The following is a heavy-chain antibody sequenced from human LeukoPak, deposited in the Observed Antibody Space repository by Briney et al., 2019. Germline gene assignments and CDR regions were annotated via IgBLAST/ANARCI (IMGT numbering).Heavy chain of an antibody. CDR1: GGSISSNY. Sequence: SETLSLTCTVSGGSISSNYWSWIRQPPGKGLEWIGYFHYSGRTNYNPSLRNRVIISVDTSKNQFSLNLSSVTAADTAVYYCASGGGYDFWTGYLVYWYFDLWGRGTLVTVSS. CDR2: FHYSGRT. V-gene: IGHV4-59*01. CDR3: ASGGGYDFWTGYLVYWYFDL. D-gene: IGHD3-3*01. J-gene: IGHJ2*01.